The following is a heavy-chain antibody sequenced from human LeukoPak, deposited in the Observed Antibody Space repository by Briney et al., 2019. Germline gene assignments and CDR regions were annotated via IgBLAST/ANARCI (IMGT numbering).Heavy chain of an antibody. CDR1: GFTFSSHW. J-gene: IGHJ4*02. CDR2: IDGDGSTT. V-gene: IGHV3-74*01. CDR3: ARTANSFDC. Sequence: GGSLRLSCAASGFTFSSHWMHWVRQAPGKGLVWVSHIDGDGSTTNYAESVEGRFTISRDNAKNTLCLQMNDLRAEDTAVYYCARTANSFDCWGQGTLVTVSS.